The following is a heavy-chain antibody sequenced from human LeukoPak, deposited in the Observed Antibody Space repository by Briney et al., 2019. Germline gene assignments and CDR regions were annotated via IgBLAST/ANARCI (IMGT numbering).Heavy chain of an antibody. CDR3: ARRLRDEWLRLDDAFDI. CDR2: INPNSGGT. D-gene: IGHD5-12*01. Sequence: EASVKVSCKASGYTFTGYYIHWVRQAPGQGLEWMGWINPNSGGTNYAQKFQGRVTMTRDTSISTAYMELSRLRSDDTAVYYCARRLRDEWLRLDDAFDIWGQGTMVTVSS. J-gene: IGHJ3*02. V-gene: IGHV1-2*02. CDR1: GYTFTGYY.